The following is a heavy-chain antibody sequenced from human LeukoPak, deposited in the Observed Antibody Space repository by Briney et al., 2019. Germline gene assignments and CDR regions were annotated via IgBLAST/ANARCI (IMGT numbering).Heavy chain of an antibody. D-gene: IGHD2-2*01. CDR3: ARRGLVPAFDI. CDR2: INGDGSST. Sequence: GGSLRLSCEASGFTFSSYWTHWVRQVPGKGLVWVSRINGDGSSTTYADAVKGRFTISRDNAKNTLYLQMSSLRAEDTAVYYCARRGLVPAFDIWGQGTMVTVAS. CDR1: GFTFSSYW. J-gene: IGHJ3*02. V-gene: IGHV3-74*01.